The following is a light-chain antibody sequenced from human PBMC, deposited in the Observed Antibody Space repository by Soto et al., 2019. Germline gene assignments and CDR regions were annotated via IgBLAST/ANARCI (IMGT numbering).Light chain of an antibody. V-gene: IGKV3-11*01. CDR3: HQRQYWPPIT. CDR1: QSINRH. Sequence: EIVLTQSPGTLSLSPGERATLSCRGSQSINRHLAWYRQKPGQAPRLLTSDASNRATGIPARFSGSGSGTDFTLTISSLEPEDFAVYYCHQRQYWPPITFGQGTRLEIK. CDR2: DAS. J-gene: IGKJ5*01.